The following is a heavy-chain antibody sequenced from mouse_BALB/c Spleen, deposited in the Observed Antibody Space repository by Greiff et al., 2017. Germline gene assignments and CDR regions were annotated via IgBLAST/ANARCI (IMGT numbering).Heavy chain of an antibody. V-gene: IGHV2-9*02. CDR1: GFSLTSYG. D-gene: IGHD2-4*01. J-gene: IGHJ3*01. Sequence: VMLVESGPGLVAPSQSLSITCTVSGFSLTSYGVHWVRQPPGKGLEWLGVIWAGGSTNYNSALMSRLSISKDNSKSQVFLKMNSLQTDDTAMYYCASMITFAYWGQGTLVTVSA. CDR2: IWAGGST. CDR3: ASMITFAY.